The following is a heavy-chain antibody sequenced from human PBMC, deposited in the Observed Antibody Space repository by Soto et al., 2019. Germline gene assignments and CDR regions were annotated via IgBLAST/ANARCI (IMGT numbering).Heavy chain of an antibody. D-gene: IGHD2-2*01. J-gene: IGHJ3*02. CDR1: GGSISSYY. CDR2: IYYSGST. CDR3: ASVVVVPAAADAFDI. V-gene: IGHV4-59*01. Sequence: SETLSLTCTVSGGSISSYYWCWIRQPPGKGLEWIGYIYYSGSTNYNPSLKSRVTISVDTSKNQFSLKLSSVTAADTAVYYCASVVVVPAAADAFDIWGQGTMVTVSS.